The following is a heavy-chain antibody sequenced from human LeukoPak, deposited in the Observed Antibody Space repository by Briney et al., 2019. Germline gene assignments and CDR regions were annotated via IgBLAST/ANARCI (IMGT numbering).Heavy chain of an antibody. D-gene: IGHD3-10*01. CDR2: IKQDGNEK. J-gene: IGHJ4*02. V-gene: IGHV3-7*01. CDR3: GREIYYGSGSPKIDS. Sequence: PGGSLRLSCAAPGFTFSSYWMSWVRQAPGKGLEWVANIKQDGNEKYYADSVKGRFTISRDNGKNSLDLQMNSLRVEDTAVYYCGREIYYGSGSPKIDSWGQGTLVTVSS. CDR1: GFTFSSYW.